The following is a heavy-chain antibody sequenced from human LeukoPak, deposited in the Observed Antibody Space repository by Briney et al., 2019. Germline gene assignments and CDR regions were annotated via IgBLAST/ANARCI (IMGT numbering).Heavy chain of an antibody. CDR1: GGSISSDY. CDR3: ARGAWYFDL. CDR2: IYYSGST. Sequence: SETLSLTRTVSGGSISSDYWSCIRQPPGRGLEWIGYIYYSGSTNYNPSLKSRVTISVDTSKNQFSLMRSSVTAADTAVYYCARGAWYFDLWGRGTLVTVSS. J-gene: IGHJ2*01. V-gene: IGHV4-59*01.